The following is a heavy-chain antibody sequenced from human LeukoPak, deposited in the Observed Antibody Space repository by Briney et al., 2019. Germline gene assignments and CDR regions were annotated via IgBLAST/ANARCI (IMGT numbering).Heavy chain of an antibody. J-gene: IGHJ4*02. CDR3: AKDLHSTSPGCFDD. D-gene: IGHD6-13*01. CDR1: GFTFRNYT. Sequence: PGGSLRLSCAASGFTFRNYTMNWVRQAPGKGLEWVSGISASGDTTYYADSVKGRFTISRDNSRNTLYVQMNSLTAEDTAVYYCAKDLHSTSPGCFDDWGQGTLVTVSS. V-gene: IGHV3-23*01. CDR2: ISASGDTT.